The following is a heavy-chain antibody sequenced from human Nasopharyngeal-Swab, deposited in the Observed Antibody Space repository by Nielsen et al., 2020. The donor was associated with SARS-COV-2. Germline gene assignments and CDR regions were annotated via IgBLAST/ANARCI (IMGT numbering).Heavy chain of an antibody. D-gene: IGHD3-10*01. Sequence: VRQMPGTGLEWMGRIDPSDSYTNYSPSFQGHVTISADKSISTAYLQWSSLKASDTAMYYCARQPPTGSGRGGVDVWGQGTTVTVSS. CDR2: IDPSDSYT. V-gene: IGHV5-10-1*01. J-gene: IGHJ6*02. CDR3: ARQPPTGSGRGGVDV.